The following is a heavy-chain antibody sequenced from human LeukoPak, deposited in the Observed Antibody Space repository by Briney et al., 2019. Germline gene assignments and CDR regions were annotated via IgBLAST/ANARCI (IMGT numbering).Heavy chain of an antibody. CDR3: ARELSPAVKFYFDS. J-gene: IGHJ4*02. CDR1: GFTFSSYA. CDR2: ISGSGGST. D-gene: IGHD2/OR15-2a*01. V-gene: IGHV3-23*01. Sequence: GGSLRLSCAASGFTFSSYAMSWVRQAPGKGLEWVSAISGSGGSTYYADSVKGRFTISRDNSKNTVYLQMNSLRVEDTAVYYCARELSPAVKFYFDSWGQGTQVTVSS.